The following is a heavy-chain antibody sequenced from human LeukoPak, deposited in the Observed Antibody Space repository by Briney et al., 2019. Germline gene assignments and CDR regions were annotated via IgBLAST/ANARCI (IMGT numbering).Heavy chain of an antibody. D-gene: IGHD2-15*01. CDR2: ISSSGSTI. CDR3: AKAPVTTCRGAFCYPFDY. V-gene: IGHV3-11*01. CDR1: GFTFSDYY. Sequence: GGSLRLSCAASGFTFSDYYMSWIRQAPGKGLEWVSYISSSGSTIYYADSVKGRFTISRDSSKNTLFLQMNRLRPEDAAVYYCAKAPVTTCRGAFCYPFDYWGLGTLVTVSS. J-gene: IGHJ4*02.